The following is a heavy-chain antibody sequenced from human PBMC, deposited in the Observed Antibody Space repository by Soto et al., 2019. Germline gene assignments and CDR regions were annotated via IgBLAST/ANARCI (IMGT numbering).Heavy chain of an antibody. CDR1: GYTFTSYG. CDR2: ISAYNGNT. J-gene: IGHJ3*01. V-gene: IGHV1-18*04. D-gene: IGHD2-21*01. CDR3: ARDGGIVVVDFDL. Sequence: QVQLVQSGAEVKKPGASVKVSCKASGYTFTSYGISWVRQAPGQGLEWMGWISAYNGNTNYAQRLQGRVTMTTDTPTSTGDMELRRLRSDDTAVYYCARDGGIVVVDFDLWGQGTMVTVSS.